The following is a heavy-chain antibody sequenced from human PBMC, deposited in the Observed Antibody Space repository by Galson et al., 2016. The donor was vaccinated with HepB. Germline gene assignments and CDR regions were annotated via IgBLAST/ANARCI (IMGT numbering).Heavy chain of an antibody. CDR3: ARNSGKGDGMDV. Sequence: SVKVSCKASGHSLTGNYIHWFRQAPGQGPEWMGWIGSNSGDTKYPQKFQGWVTITRDTSISTACMEVRGLKSDDTAVYYCARNSGKGDGMDVWGQGTTVTVSS. CDR1: GHSLTGNY. J-gene: IGHJ6*02. V-gene: IGHV1-2*04. D-gene: IGHD1-26*01. CDR2: IGSNSGDT.